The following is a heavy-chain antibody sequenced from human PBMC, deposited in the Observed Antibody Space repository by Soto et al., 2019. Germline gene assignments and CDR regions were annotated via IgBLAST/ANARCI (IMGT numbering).Heavy chain of an antibody. Sequence: PGESLKISCKGSGYSFTSYWIGWVRQMPGKGLEWMGIIYPGDSDTRYSPSFQGQVTISADKSISTAYLQWSSLKALDTAMYYCARPREAGKNYYGVDVWGQGTTVTVSS. D-gene: IGHD6-19*01. J-gene: IGHJ6*02. CDR3: ARPREAGKNYYGVDV. CDR1: GYSFTSYW. CDR2: IYPGDSDT. V-gene: IGHV5-51*01.